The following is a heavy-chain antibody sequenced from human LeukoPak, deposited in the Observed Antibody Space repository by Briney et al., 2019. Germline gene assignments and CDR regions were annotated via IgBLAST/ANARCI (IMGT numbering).Heavy chain of an antibody. V-gene: IGHV3-74*01. CDR3: ARSAGGYYSGGSCFGYYFDY. CDR1: GFTFSSYW. J-gene: IGHJ4*02. D-gene: IGHD2-15*01. Sequence: GGSLRLSCAASGFTFSSYWMHWVRQAPGKGLVWVSRINSDGSSTSYADSVKGRFTISRDNAKNTLYLQMNSLRAEDTAVYYCARSAGGYYSGGSCFGYYFDYWGRGTLVTVSS. CDR2: INSDGSST.